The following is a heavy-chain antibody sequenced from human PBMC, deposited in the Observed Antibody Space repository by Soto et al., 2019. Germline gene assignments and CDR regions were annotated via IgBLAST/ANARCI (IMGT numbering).Heavy chain of an antibody. CDR2: IVVGSGNT. V-gene: IGHV1-58*02. D-gene: IGHD2-15*01. Sequence: ASVKVSCKASGGTFSSYAISWVRQAPGQGLEWIGWIVVGSGNTNYAQKFQERVTITRDMSTSTAYMELSSLRSEDTAVYYCAAPAFYCSGGSCYDYFDYWGQGTLVTVSS. J-gene: IGHJ4*02. CDR1: GGTFSSYA. CDR3: AAPAFYCSGGSCYDYFDY.